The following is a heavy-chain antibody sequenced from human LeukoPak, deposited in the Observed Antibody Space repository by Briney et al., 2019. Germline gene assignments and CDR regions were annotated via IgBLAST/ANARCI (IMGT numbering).Heavy chain of an antibody. D-gene: IGHD3-10*01. CDR3: ASGVLITMVRGVISEEAYYGMDV. V-gene: IGHV1-46*01. CDR1: GYTFTSYY. CDR2: INPSGGST. J-gene: IGHJ6*02. Sequence: ASVKVSCKASGYTFTSYYMHWVRQAPGQGLEWMGLINPSGGSTSYAQKFQGRVTMTRDTSTSTVYMELSSLRSEDTAVYYCASGVLITMVRGVISEEAYYGMDVWGQGTTVTVSS.